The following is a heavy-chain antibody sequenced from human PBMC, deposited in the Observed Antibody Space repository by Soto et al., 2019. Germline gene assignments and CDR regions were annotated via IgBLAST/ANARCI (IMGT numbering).Heavy chain of an antibody. Sequence: QVQLVQSGAEVKKPGSSVKVSCKASGGTFSSYAISWVRQAPGQGLEWMGGIIPIFGTANYAQKFQGRVTITADESTSTAYMELSILRSEDTAVYYCASISAGVGELLSHHYFYYYGMDVWGQGTTVTVSS. CDR1: GGTFSSYA. CDR3: ASISAGVGELLSHHYFYYYGMDV. D-gene: IGHD3-10*01. J-gene: IGHJ6*02. CDR2: IIPIFGTA. V-gene: IGHV1-69*01.